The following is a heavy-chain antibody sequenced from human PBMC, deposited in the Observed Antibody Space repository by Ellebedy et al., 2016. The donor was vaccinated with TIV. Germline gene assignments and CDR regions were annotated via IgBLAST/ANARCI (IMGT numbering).Heavy chain of an antibody. V-gene: IGHV3-23*01. CDR1: GFTFSSYA. CDR2: ISDTGITA. J-gene: IGHJ4*02. CDR3: AKDARDVLYYFDS. D-gene: IGHD3-10*01. Sequence: GESLKISCAASGFTFSSYAMGWVRRAPGKGLEWVSAISDTGITAYYADSVKGRFTISRDSSNSTLYLQMNSLRADDTAVYYCAKDARDVLYYFDSWGQGIPVTVSS.